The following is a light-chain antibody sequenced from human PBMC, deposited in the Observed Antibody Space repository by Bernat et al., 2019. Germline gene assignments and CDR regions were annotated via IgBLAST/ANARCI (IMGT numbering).Light chain of an antibody. J-gene: IGKJ5*01. CDR1: QNVLSAS. Sequence: IVLTQSPGTLSLSPGETATLSCRAGQNVLSASIAWYQHRPGQPPRLLIYATSTWAAGTPARFSGSGSGTDFTLTISILEPEDFAVYYCQHYGPSPEITFGQGTRLEIK. CDR2: ATS. V-gene: IGKV3-20*01. CDR3: QHYGPSPEIT.